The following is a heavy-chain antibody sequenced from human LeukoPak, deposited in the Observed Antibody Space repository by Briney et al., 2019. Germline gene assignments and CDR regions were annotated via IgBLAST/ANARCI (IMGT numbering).Heavy chain of an antibody. CDR3: ARPPGIAAAWFDP. V-gene: IGHV4-39*07. Sequence: SETLSLTCTVSGGSISSSSYYWGWIRQPPGKGLEWIGSIYYSGSTYYNPSLKSRVTISVDTSKNQFSLKLSSVTAADTAVYYCARPPGIAAAWFDPWGQGTLVTVSS. D-gene: IGHD6-25*01. CDR2: IYYSGST. CDR1: GGSISSSSYY. J-gene: IGHJ5*02.